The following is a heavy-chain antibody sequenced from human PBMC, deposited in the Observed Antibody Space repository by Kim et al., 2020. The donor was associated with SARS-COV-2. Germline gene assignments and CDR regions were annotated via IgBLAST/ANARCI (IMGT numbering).Heavy chain of an antibody. CDR3: ARLYSSSWYEDPLGY. V-gene: IGHV4-4*02. D-gene: IGHD6-13*01. CDR1: GGSISSSNW. Sequence: SETLSLTCAVSGGSISSSNWWSWVRQPPGKGLEWIGEIYHSGSTNYNPSLKSRVTISVDKSKNQFSLKLSSVTAADTAVYYCARLYSSSWYEDPLGYWGQGTLVTVSS. J-gene: IGHJ4*02. CDR2: IYHSGST.